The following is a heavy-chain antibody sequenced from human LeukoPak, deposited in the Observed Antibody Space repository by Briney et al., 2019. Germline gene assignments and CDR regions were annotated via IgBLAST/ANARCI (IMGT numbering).Heavy chain of an antibody. V-gene: IGHV3-30*02. D-gene: IGHD4-11*01. J-gene: IGHJ4*02. Sequence: PGGSLRLSCAASGFTFSSYGMHWVRQAPGKGLEWVADIWSDGKNEHFADSVKGRFTISRDNSKNTLYLQMNSLRAEDTAVYYCAKDLGNDYSILIDYWGQGTLVTVSS. CDR3: AKDLGNDYSILIDY. CDR2: IWSDGKNE. CDR1: GFTFSSYG.